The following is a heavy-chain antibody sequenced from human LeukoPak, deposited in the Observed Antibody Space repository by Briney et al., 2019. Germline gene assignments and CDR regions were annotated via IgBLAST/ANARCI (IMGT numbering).Heavy chain of an antibody. Sequence: GGSLRLSCAASGFRLSDYWMSWVSQAPGKGLEWVTNINHDGSEKYYVDSARGRFTISRDNAKHSLYLEMNSLRAEDTAVYYCASQYYYAMDVWGQGTTVTVSS. CDR2: INHDGSEK. CDR1: GFRLSDYW. J-gene: IGHJ6*02. CDR3: ASQYYYAMDV. V-gene: IGHV3-7*03.